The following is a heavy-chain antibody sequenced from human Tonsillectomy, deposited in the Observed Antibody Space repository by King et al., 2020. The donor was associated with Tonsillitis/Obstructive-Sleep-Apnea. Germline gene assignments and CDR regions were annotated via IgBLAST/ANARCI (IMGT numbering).Heavy chain of an antibody. CDR3: ARDHVHDQ. CDR2: IKQDGSEK. V-gene: IGHV3-7*04. Sequence: EVQLVESGGGLVQPGESLRLSCEASGFTFRRYWMNWVRQAPGIGLEWVASIKQDGSEKYYVDSVKGRFTISRDNAQNSLYLHMSSLTAEDTAVYYCARDHVHDQWGQETLVTVSS. CDR1: GFTFRRYW. J-gene: IGHJ4*02.